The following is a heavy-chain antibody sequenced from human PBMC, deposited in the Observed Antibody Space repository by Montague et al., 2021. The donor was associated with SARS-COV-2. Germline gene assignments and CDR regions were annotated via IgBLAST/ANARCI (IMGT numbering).Heavy chain of an antibody. CDR2: ISYGGIA. J-gene: IGHJ4*02. D-gene: IGHD4-11*01. Sequence: SETLSLTCAVSGVSITSTNWWSLVRQPPGKGLEWIGEISYGGIATYNPSRKSRATIPMDRSRNLFSLKLSSVTAADTAIYYCAGKVLTVPADYWGQGTLVTVS. V-gene: IGHV4-4*02. CDR3: AGKVLTVPADY. CDR1: GVSITSTNW.